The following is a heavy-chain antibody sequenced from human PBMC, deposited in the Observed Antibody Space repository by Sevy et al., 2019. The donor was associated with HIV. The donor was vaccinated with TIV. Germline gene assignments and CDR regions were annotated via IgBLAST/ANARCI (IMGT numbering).Heavy chain of an antibody. V-gene: IGHV3-15*01. CDR1: GFTFTYAW. D-gene: IGHD2-8*02. Sequence: GGSLRLSCAASGFTFTYAWMSWVRQAPGKGLEWVGRIKSKPDGGTTDYAAPVKGRFTISRDDSKTTLYLQMNSLKTEDTAVYYCSTDPIIVLLVTDGMDVWGQGTTVTVSS. CDR2: IKSKPDGGTT. CDR3: STDPIIVLLVTDGMDV. J-gene: IGHJ6*02.